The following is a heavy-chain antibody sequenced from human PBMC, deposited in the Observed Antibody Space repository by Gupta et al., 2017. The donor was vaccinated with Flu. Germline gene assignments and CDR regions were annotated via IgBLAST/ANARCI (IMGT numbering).Heavy chain of an antibody. CDR2: ITGSGEKT. V-gene: IGHV3-23*01. CDR3: VSDDDLKYYDNGMDV. D-gene: IGHD2-21*01. J-gene: IGHJ6*01. Sequence: AITGSGEKTYFADSVKGRFTISRDNSKNKWFLQMNSLRAEDTAVYYCVSDDDLKYYDNGMDVWGQGATVTVSA.